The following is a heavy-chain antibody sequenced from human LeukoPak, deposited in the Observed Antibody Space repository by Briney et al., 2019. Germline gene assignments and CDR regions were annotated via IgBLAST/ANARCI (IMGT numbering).Heavy chain of an antibody. Sequence: TGGSLRLSCAASGFAFDDYGMSWVRQAPGKGLEWVSGINWNGGNTGYADSVKGRLTISRDNAKNSLYLQMNSLRAEDTALYYCARDTPDDYGVRNYMDVWGKGTTVTVSS. CDR2: INWNGGNT. CDR1: GFAFDDYG. CDR3: ARDTPDDYGVRNYMDV. D-gene: IGHD4-17*01. J-gene: IGHJ6*03. V-gene: IGHV3-20*04.